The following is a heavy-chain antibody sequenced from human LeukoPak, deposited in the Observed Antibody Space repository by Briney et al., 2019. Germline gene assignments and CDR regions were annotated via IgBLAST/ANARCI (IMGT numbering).Heavy chain of an antibody. J-gene: IGHJ5*02. Sequence: SQTLSLTCAISGDSFSSNSAAWNWIRQSPSRGLEWLGRTYYRSKWYNDYTVSVKSRITINPDTSKNQFSLQLNSVTPEDTAVYYCARGGSSTYYDIPNWFDPWGQGTLVTVSS. D-gene: IGHD3-9*01. CDR1: GDSFSSNSAA. V-gene: IGHV6-1*01. CDR2: TYYRSKWYN. CDR3: ARGGSSTYYDIPNWFDP.